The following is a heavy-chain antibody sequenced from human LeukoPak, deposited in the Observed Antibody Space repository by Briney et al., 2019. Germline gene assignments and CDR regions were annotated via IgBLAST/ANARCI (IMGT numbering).Heavy chain of an antibody. CDR1: GGSISSYY. CDR3: ARDPNSSGWDINGAFDI. Sequence: SETLSLTCTVSGGSISSYYWSWIRQPPGKGLEWIGYIYYSGSTNYNPSLKSRVTISVDTSKNQFSLKLNSVTAADTAVYYCARDPNSSGWDINGAFDIWGQGTMVTVSS. J-gene: IGHJ3*02. CDR2: IYYSGST. D-gene: IGHD6-19*01. V-gene: IGHV4-59*01.